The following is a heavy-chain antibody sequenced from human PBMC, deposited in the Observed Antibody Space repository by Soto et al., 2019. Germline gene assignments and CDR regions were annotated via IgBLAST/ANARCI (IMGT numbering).Heavy chain of an antibody. CDR1: GYSFTRNG. D-gene: IGHD1-26*01. J-gene: IGHJ6*02. Sequence: QVHLVQSGAELKKPGASVRVSCKASGYSFTRNGISWVQQAPGQGLEWMGWISAKNGDTNYAQKFQGRVIMTTDTSTITAYMELSSLRSDDTAVYYCVRDRDSDTWPSRDVWGQGTTVTVSS. CDR2: ISAKNGDT. V-gene: IGHV1-18*01. CDR3: VRDRDSDTWPSRDV.